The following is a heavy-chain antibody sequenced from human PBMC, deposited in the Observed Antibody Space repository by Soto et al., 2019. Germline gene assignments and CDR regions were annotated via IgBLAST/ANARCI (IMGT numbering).Heavy chain of an antibody. CDR3: ASGPLAARRDSLMRAMDV. CDR2: INHSGST. Sequence: QVQLQQWGAGLLKPSETLYLTCAVYGGSFSGYYWSWIRQPPGKGLEWIGEINHSGSTNYNPSLKSRVTISVDTSKNQFSLKLSSVTAADTAVYYCASGPLAARRDSLMRAMDVWGQGTTVTVSS. CDR1: GGSFSGYY. V-gene: IGHV4-34*01. D-gene: IGHD6-6*01. J-gene: IGHJ6*02.